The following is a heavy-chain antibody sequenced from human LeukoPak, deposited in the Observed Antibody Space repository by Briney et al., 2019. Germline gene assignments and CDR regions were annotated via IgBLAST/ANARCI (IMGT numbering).Heavy chain of an antibody. CDR1: GFTFSGSL. CDR2: ISEDGTEK. V-gene: IGHV3-7*01. D-gene: IGHD7-27*01. J-gene: IGHJ4*02. Sequence: GGALTLSCTASGFTFSGSLMTWVRQAPGKGLEGVAHISEDGTEKNYVDSVKGRFTISRDNAKNSLFLQMSNLRDDDTAIYYCARHVGISFWGQGTLVTVSS. CDR3: ARHVGISF.